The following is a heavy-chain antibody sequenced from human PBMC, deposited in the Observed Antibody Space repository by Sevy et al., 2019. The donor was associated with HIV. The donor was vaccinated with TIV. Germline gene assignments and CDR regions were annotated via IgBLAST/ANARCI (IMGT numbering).Heavy chain of an antibody. J-gene: IGHJ4*02. Sequence: ASVKVSCKASGYTFTSYGITWVRQAPGQGLEWMGWISSYNDNTNYAQNLQGRVTMTTDTSTSTDYMELRSLRSDDTAVYYCARVPSARDSSIWYYFDYWGQGTLVTVSS. CDR2: ISSYNDNT. CDR1: GYTFTSYG. CDR3: ARVPSARDSSIWYYFDY. V-gene: IGHV1-18*01. D-gene: IGHD6-13*01.